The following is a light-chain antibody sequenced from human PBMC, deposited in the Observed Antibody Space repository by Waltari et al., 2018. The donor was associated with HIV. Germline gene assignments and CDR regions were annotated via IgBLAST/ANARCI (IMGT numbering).Light chain of an antibody. Sequence: IQMTQSPSFLSASVGDRVTITCQASQDICNYLNWNQQKPGKAPKLLTSDAYNLETGVPSRFSGSGSGTDFTFTISSLQPEDIATYYCHQYDNLPSYTFGQGTKLEIK. J-gene: IGKJ2*01. V-gene: IGKV1-33*01. CDR1: QDICNY. CDR3: HQYDNLPSYT. CDR2: DAY.